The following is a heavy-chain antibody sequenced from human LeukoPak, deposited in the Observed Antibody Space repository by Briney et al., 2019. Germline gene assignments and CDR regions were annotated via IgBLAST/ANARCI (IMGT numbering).Heavy chain of an antibody. J-gene: IGHJ4*02. CDR1: GFSFTDYR. CDR3: ATDERDAFDY. Sequence: GGSLRLSCATSGFSFTDYRMNWVRQAPGKGLEWISNIRTTAEGAKYAYYADSVKGRVTISRDDGKNTLYLHMNSLRDDDTAVYYCATDERDAFDYWGQGILVTVSS. D-gene: IGHD1-1*01. V-gene: IGHV3-48*02. CDR2: IRTTAEGAKYA.